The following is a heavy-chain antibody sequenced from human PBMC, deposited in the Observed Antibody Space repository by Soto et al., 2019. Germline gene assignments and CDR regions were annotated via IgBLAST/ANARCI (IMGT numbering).Heavy chain of an antibody. CDR2: IVPILDLI. D-gene: IGHD1-20*01. CDR1: GGTFGSQS. J-gene: IGHJ4*02. Sequence: QVQLVQSGAEVKKPGSSVKVSCQASGGTFGSQSFTWVRQAPGQGLEWMGRIVPILDLINYSQKFQDRLTITADKSTSTAYMELSSLTHGDTALYYCARDAGSGWYNRKWGQGTLVTVSS. V-gene: IGHV1-69*08. CDR3: ARDAGSGWYNRK.